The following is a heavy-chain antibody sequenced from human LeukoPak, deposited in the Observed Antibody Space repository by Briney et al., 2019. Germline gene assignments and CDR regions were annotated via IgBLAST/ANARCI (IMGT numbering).Heavy chain of an antibody. D-gene: IGHD3-10*01. CDR3: ARYYYNSGSYYQRDFHY. V-gene: IGHV3-33*01. CDR2: IWYEGGNI. J-gene: IGHJ4*02. CDR1: GFTFRSYA. Sequence: PGGSPRHSCAASGFTFRSYAMNWVRHAPGKGPGWVAAIWYEGGNIYYEDSVKARFTISRDNSKNMLFLQMNTLRAEDTAVYYCARYYYNSGSYYQRDFHYWGRGTLVTVSS.